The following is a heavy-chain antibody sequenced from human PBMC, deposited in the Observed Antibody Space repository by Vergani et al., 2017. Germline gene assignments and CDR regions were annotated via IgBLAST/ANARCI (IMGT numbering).Heavy chain of an antibody. Sequence: QVQLVQSGAEVKKPGSSVKVSCKASGGTFSSYAISWVRQAPGQGLEWMGWINTNTGNPTYAQGFTGRFVFSLDTSVSTAYLQISSLKAEDTAVYYCARVLEAVAFTYYGMDVWGQGTTVTVSS. J-gene: IGHJ6*02. CDR1: GGTFSSYA. D-gene: IGHD6-19*01. V-gene: IGHV7-4-1*02. CDR3: ARVLEAVAFTYYGMDV. CDR2: INTNTGNP.